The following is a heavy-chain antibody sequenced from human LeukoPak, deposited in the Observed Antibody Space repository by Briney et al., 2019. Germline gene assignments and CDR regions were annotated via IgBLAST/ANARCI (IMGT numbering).Heavy chain of an antibody. CDR1: GYTFTGYY. Sequence: ASVKVSCKASGYTFTGYYMHWVRQAPGQGLEWMGWINPNSGGTNYAQKFQGRVTMTRDTSISTAYMELSRLRSDDTAVYYCARARISKDIVVVVAATRYYMDVWGKGTTVTVSS. CDR3: ARARISKDIVVVVAATRYYMDV. CDR2: INPNSGGT. D-gene: IGHD2-15*01. J-gene: IGHJ6*03. V-gene: IGHV1-2*02.